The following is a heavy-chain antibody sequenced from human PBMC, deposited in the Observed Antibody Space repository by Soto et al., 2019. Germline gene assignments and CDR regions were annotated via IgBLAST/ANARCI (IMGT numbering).Heavy chain of an antibody. CDR2: IDWDDDK. J-gene: IGHJ5*02. Sequence: GSGPTLVNPTQTLTLTCTFSGFSLSTSGMCVSWIRQPPGKALEWLALIDWDDDKYYSTSLKTRLTISKDTSKNQVVLTMTNMDPVDTATYYCARIVQCGNYYDSSGSPSWFDPWGQGTLVTVSS. CDR3: ARIVQCGNYYDSSGSPSWFDP. CDR1: GFSLSTSGMC. D-gene: IGHD3-22*01. V-gene: IGHV2-70*01.